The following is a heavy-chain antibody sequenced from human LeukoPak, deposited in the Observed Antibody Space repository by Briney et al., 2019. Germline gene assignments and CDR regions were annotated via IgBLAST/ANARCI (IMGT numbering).Heavy chain of an antibody. CDR3: ARATVAGISYYYYGMDG. CDR2: VYSGGNT. V-gene: IGHV3-66*01. J-gene: IGHJ6*02. Sequence: GGSLRLSCAASGFTVSSNYMSWVRQAPGKGLEWVSVVYSGGNTYYADSVKGRFTISRDNSKNTLYLQMNSLRAEDTAVYYCARATVAGISYYYYGMDGWGQGTTVTVSS. D-gene: IGHD6-19*01. CDR1: GFTVSSNY.